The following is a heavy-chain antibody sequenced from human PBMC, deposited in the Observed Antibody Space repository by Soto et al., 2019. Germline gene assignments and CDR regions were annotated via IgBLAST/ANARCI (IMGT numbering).Heavy chain of an antibody. D-gene: IGHD3-3*01. CDR1: GGTFSSYA. CDR2: IIPIFGTA. J-gene: IGHJ6*02. V-gene: IGHV1-69*01. Sequence: QVQLVQSGAEVKKPGSSVKVSCKASGGTFSSYAISWVRQAPGQGLEWMGGIIPIFGTANYAQKFQGRVTITADESTSTAYMELSSLRSEDTAVYYCARDDDFWSGLTYYYGMDVWGQGTTVTVSS. CDR3: ARDDDFWSGLTYYYGMDV.